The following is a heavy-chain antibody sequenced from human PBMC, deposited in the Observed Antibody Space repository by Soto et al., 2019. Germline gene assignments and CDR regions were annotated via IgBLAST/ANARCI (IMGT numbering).Heavy chain of an antibody. J-gene: IGHJ6*03. CDR2: IYYSGST. CDR1: GGSISSYY. Sequence: PSETLSLTCTVSGGSISSYYWSWVRQPPGKGLEWIGYIYYSGSTNYNPSLKSRVTISVDTSKNQFSLKLSSVTAADTAVYYCAREDYYYMDVWGKGTTVTVSS. V-gene: IGHV4-59*01. CDR3: AREDYYYMDV.